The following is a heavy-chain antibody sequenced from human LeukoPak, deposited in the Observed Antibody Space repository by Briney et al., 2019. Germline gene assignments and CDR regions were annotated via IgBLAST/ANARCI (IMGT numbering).Heavy chain of an antibody. CDR3: KRTYSGSYPVHY. D-gene: IGHD1-26*01. Sequence: VSGPALVKPTQTLTLTCTFSGFSLSTSGMCVSWIRQPPGKALEWLALIDWDADTYYSTSLKTRLTISKDTSKNQVVLTMTNMDPVDTATYYCKRTYSGSYPVHYWGQGTLVTVSS. V-gene: IGHV2-70*13. CDR2: IDWDADT. CDR1: GFSLSTSGMC. J-gene: IGHJ4*02.